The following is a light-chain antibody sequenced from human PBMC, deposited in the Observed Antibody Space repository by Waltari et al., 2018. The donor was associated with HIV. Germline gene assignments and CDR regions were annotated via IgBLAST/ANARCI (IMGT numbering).Light chain of an antibody. CDR3: QQRSNWRFT. V-gene: IGKV3D-11*02. Sequence: EIVLTQSPATLSLSPGERATLSCRASQSVSSYLAWYQQKPGQAPRLLIYDASNRATGIPARFSGSGPGTDFTLTISSLEPEDFAVYYCQQRSNWRFTFGPGTKVDIK. CDR1: QSVSSY. J-gene: IGKJ3*01. CDR2: DAS.